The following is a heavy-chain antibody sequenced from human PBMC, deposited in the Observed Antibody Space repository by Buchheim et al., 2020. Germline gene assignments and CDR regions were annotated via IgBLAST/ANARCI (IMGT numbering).Heavy chain of an antibody. Sequence: QVHLVQSGAEVKEPGASVKVSCKASGYTFSSYYVHWVRQARGQGLEWMGVIDPSDDSTAYAQKLHGRVKMTRDTSTSTVYMDLSSLRSEDTALYYCARDRHRLGVGGIGGNYYDMDVWGQGTT. CDR2: IDPSDDST. CDR3: ARDRHRLGVGGIGGNYYDMDV. D-gene: IGHD2-15*01. CDR1: GYTFSSYY. J-gene: IGHJ6*02. V-gene: IGHV1-46*01.